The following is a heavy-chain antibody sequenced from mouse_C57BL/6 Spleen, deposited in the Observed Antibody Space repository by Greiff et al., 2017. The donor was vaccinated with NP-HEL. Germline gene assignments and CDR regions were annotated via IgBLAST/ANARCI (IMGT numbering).Heavy chain of an antibody. CDR3: ARGSYGNYLDFEV. CDR1: GFTFSSYG. CDR2: ISSGGSYT. Sequence: EVKLVESGGDLVKPGGSLKLSCAASGFTFSSYGMSWVRQTPDKRLEWVATISSGGSYTYYPDSVKGRFTISRDNAKNTLYLQMSSLKSEDTAMYYCARGSYGNYLDFEVWGTGTTVTVSS. D-gene: IGHD2-1*01. J-gene: IGHJ1*03. V-gene: IGHV5-6*02.